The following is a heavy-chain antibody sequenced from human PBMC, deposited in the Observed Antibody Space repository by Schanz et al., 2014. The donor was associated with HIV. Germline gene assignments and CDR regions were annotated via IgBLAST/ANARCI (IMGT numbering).Heavy chain of an antibody. CDR1: GYTFTSYG. D-gene: IGHD6-25*01. CDR2: ISAYTGNA. Sequence: QVQLVQSGAEVKKPGASVKVSCKASGYTFTSYGISWVRQAPGQGLQWMGWISAYTGNADYAQKFQGRVTMTTDTSTSTAYMELRSLRSDDTAVYYCANEGLTGFIDYWGQGTLVTVSS. V-gene: IGHV1-18*01. J-gene: IGHJ4*02. CDR3: ANEGLTGFIDY.